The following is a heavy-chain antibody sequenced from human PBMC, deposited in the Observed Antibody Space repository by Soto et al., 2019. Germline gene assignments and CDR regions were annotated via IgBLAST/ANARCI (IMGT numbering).Heavy chain of an antibody. D-gene: IGHD6-13*01. Sequence: PSETLSLTCTVSGGSISSYYWSWIRQPPGKGLEWIGYIYYSGSTNYNPSLKSRVTISVDTSKNQFSLKLSSVTAADTAVYYCARDGEQQLGQTNWFDLWGQGTLVTVSS. CDR3: ARDGEQQLGQTNWFDL. CDR2: IYYSGST. CDR1: GGSISSYY. V-gene: IGHV4-59*01. J-gene: IGHJ5*02.